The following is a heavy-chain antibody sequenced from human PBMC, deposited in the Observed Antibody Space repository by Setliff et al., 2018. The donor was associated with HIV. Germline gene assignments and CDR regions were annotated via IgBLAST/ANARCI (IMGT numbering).Heavy chain of an antibody. Sequence: PGGSLRLSCAASGFTFTSFWMSWVRQTPGKGPEWVATIEPDGSERSYVDSVKGRFTISRDNAKNSLYLQMNSLRAEDTAVYYCAREPNYYDSSGYSDYWGQGTLVTVSS. CDR1: GFTFTSFW. V-gene: IGHV3-7*01. J-gene: IGHJ4*02. CDR3: AREPNYYDSSGYSDY. CDR2: IEPDGSER. D-gene: IGHD3-22*01.